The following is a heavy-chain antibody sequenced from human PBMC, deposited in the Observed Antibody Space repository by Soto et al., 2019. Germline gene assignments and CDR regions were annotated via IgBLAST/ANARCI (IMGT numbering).Heavy chain of an antibody. CDR1: GFTFSSYA. Sequence: GGSLRLSCAASGFTFSSYAMSWVRQAPGKGLEWVSAISGSGGSTYYEDSVKGLFTISRDNSKNTLYLQMNSLRAEDTVVYYCAKEANGNDGLFGYWGQGTLVTVSS. CDR2: ISGSGGST. J-gene: IGHJ4*02. CDR3: AKEANGNDGLFGY. D-gene: IGHD1-1*01. V-gene: IGHV3-23*01.